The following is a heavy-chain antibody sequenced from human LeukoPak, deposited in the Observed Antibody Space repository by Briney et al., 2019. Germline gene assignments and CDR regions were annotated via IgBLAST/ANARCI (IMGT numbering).Heavy chain of an antibody. CDR2: IYHSGST. V-gene: IGHV4-38-2*01. D-gene: IGHD2-2*01. CDR1: GYSISSGYY. J-gene: IGHJ4*02. Sequence: SETLSLTCAVSGYSISSGYYWGWIRQPPGKGPEWIGSIYHSGSTYYNPSLKNRVTISVDTSKNQFSLKLSSVTAADTAVYYCAGGLAYCSSTSCHDYWGQGTLVTVSS. CDR3: AGGLAYCSSTSCHDY.